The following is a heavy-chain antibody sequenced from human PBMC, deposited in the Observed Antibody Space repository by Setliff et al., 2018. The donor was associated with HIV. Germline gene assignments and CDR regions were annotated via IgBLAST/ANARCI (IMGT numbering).Heavy chain of an antibody. J-gene: IGHJ6*03. CDR2: MSYSGST. CDR3: ARATYTLQFLKWSPDSSLYYYYMDV. Sequence: PSETLSLTCNVSGASFSSGGYYWSWIRQHPGKGLEWIGYMSYSGSTFYKSSLKSRVTMSIDTPKNQFSLMLSPVTAADTAVYYCARATYTLQFLKWSPDSSLYYYYMDVWGKGTTVTVSS. D-gene: IGHD3-3*01. CDR1: GASFSSGGYY. V-gene: IGHV4-31*03.